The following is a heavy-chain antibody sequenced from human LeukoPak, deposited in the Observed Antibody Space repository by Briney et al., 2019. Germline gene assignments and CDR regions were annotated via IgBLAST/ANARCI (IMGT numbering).Heavy chain of an antibody. CDR3: ARQKSRLLWFGETIDY. CDR1: GGSISSSSYY. D-gene: IGHD3-10*01. J-gene: IGHJ4*02. CDR2: IYYSGST. V-gene: IGHV4-39*01. Sequence: PSETLSLTCTVSGGSISSSSYYWGWIRQPPGKGLEWIGSIYYSGSTYYNPSLKSRVTISVDTSKNQFSLKLSSVTAADTAVYYCARQKSRLLWFGETIDYWGQGTLVTVSS.